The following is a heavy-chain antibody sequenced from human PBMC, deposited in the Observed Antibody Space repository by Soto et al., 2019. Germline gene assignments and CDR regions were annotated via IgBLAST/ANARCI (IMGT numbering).Heavy chain of an antibody. CDR2: ISAYNGNT. CDR3: ARDDRQWLVDWRGAFDY. J-gene: IGHJ4*02. D-gene: IGHD6-19*01. CDR1: GYTFTSYG. V-gene: IGHV1-18*01. Sequence: QVQLVQSGAEVKKPGASVKVSCKASGYTFTSYGISWVRQAPGQGLEWMGWISAYNGNTNYAQKLQGRVTMTTDTSTSTDYMELRSLTSDDRAVCYCARDDRQWLVDWRGAFDYWGQGTLVTVSS.